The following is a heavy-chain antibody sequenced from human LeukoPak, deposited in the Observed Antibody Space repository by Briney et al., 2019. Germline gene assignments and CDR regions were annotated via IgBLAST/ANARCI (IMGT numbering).Heavy chain of an antibody. D-gene: IGHD2-2*01. V-gene: IGHV1-3*01. J-gene: IGHJ5*02. CDR3: ARSDIVVVPAATPDNWFDP. CDR1: GYTFTSYA. CDR2: INAGNGNT. Sequence: GASVKVSCKASGYTFTSYAMHWVRQAPGQRLEWMGWINAGNGNTKYSQKFQGRATITRDTSASTAYMELSSLRSEDTAVYYCARSDIVVVPAATPDNWFDPWGQGTLVTVSS.